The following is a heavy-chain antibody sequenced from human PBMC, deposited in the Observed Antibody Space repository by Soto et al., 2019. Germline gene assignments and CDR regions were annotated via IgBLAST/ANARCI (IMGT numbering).Heavy chain of an antibody. Sequence: ASVKVSFKASGYTFTSYYMHWLRQAPGQGLEWMGIINPSGGSTSYAQKFQGRVTMTRDTSTSTVYMELSSLRSEDTAVYYCAYGDYYGGFDYWGQGTLVTVSS. V-gene: IGHV1-46*01. J-gene: IGHJ4*02. D-gene: IGHD4-17*01. CDR1: GYTFTSYY. CDR3: AYGDYYGGFDY. CDR2: INPSGGST.